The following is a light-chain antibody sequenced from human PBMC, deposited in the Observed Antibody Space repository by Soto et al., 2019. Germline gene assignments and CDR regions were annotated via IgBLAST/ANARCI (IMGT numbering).Light chain of an antibody. J-gene: IGLJ2*01. Sequence: QSALTQPASESGSPGQSITISCTGTSSDIGGYNSVSWYQQHPGKAPKLMLFEVSDRPSGVSNRFSGSKSGNTASLTISGLQAEDEADYYCSSYTTRGTLVFGGGTKLTFL. CDR2: EVS. V-gene: IGLV2-14*01. CDR3: SSYTTRGTLV. CDR1: SSDIGGYNS.